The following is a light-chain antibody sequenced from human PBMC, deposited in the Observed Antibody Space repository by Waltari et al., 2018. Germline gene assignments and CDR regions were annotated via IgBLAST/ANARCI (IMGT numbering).Light chain of an antibody. J-gene: IGKJ1*01. V-gene: IGKV3D-15*01. Sequence: EIVMTQSPATLSLSPGESATLSCRASQSLIRNTFAWFQQKPGQPPRLLIYGTSTRATGIPARFSGSGSGTEFSLTISSRQPEDFATYYCQQYDNWPWTFGLGTRLETK. CDR3: QQYDNWPWT. CDR1: QSLIRN. CDR2: GTS.